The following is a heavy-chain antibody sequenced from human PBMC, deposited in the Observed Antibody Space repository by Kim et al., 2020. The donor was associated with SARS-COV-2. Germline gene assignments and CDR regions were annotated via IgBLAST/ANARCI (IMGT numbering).Heavy chain of an antibody. J-gene: IGHJ6*02. CDR3: SIYIWVYSGMAA. D-gene: IGHD6-13*01. Sequence: GGSLRLSCAASGFSSSSCAMTWVRQAPGKGLEWVSSISHDARSSHYADYVRGRFTISSYDSMNTLYLQLDSLRVDDTALYYCSIYIWVYSGMAAWGPGTT. CDR2: ISHDARSS. CDR1: GFSSSSCA. V-gene: IGHV3-23*01.